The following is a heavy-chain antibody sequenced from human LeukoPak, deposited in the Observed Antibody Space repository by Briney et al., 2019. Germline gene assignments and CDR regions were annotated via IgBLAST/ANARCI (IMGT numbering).Heavy chain of an antibody. Sequence: GGSLRLSCAASGFTFSSYAMHWVCQAPGKGLEWVAVISYDGSNKYYADSVKGRFTISRDNSKNTLYLQMNSLRAEDTAVYYCARVKVGGYYYYGMDVWGQGTTVTVSS. V-gene: IGHV3-30-3*01. J-gene: IGHJ6*02. CDR3: ARVKVGGYYYYGMDV. CDR1: GFTFSSYA. D-gene: IGHD3-16*01. CDR2: ISYDGSNK.